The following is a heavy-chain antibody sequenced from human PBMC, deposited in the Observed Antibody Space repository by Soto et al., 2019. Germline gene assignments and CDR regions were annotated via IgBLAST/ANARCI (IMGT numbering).Heavy chain of an antibody. CDR2: NYYSWST. V-gene: IGHV4-39*02. CDR3: ARGPYCSGGSCYEDSFDT. J-gene: IGHJ5*02. CDR1: GGSISSSSYY. Sequence: QLQLQESGPGLVKPSETLSLTCTVSGGSISSSSYYWGWIRQPTGKGLEWIGSNYYSWSTYYNPSPKNRGNKFVDAYKNHFSLKLSSVTAADTTVYYLARGPYCSGGSCYEDSFDTWGQGTLVTVSS. D-gene: IGHD2-15*01.